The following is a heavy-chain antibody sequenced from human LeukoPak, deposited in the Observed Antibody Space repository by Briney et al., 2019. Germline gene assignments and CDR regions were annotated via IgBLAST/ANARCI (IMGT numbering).Heavy chain of an antibody. J-gene: IGHJ4*02. CDR1: GFTFSSYE. CDR3: APGAGSLVDY. V-gene: IGHV3-48*03. D-gene: IGHD3-10*01. Sequence: GGSLRLSCAASGFTFSSYEMNWVRQAPGKGLEWVSYISSSGSTIYYADSVKGRFTISRDNAKNSLYLPMNSLRAEDTAVYSCAPGAGSLVDYRGQRDLVTVSS. CDR2: ISSSGSTI.